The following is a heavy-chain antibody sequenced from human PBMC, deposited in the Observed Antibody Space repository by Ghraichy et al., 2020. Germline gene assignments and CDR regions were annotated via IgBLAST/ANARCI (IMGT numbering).Heavy chain of an antibody. CDR1: GFTFSNYN. V-gene: IGHV3-48*01. J-gene: IGHJ4*02. CDR2: ISSSSSNI. D-gene: IGHD6-13*01. CDR3: ARAPSSSSWYSDY. Sequence: GGSLRLSCEASGFTFSNYNMNWVRQAPGKGLEWVSYISSSSSNIYYADSVKGRFTISRDNAKNSLYLQMNSLRAEDTAVYYCARAPSSSSWYSDYWGQGTLVAVSS.